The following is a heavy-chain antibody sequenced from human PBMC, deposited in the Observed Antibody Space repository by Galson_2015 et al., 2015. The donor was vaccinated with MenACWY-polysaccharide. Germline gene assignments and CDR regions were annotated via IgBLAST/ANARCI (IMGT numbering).Heavy chain of an antibody. CDR3: SRQNSGNPFYNGMDV. D-gene: IGHD1-26*01. V-gene: IGHV6-1*01. Sequence: CAISGDSVNSAVWNWIRQSPSRGLEWLGRTYYRSKWYYDYAVSVRSRITINPDTSKNQFSLQLSSVTPEDTAVYYCSRQNSGNPFYNGMDVWGQGTAVPPSS. CDR1: GDSVNSAV. CDR2: TYYRSKWYY. J-gene: IGHJ6*02.